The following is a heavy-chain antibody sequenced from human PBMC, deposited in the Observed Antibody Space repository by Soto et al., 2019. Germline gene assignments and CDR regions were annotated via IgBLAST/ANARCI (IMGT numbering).Heavy chain of an antibody. CDR1: GGTFSSYA. J-gene: IGHJ6*02. Sequence: SVKVSCKASGGTFSSYAISWVRQAPGQGLEWMGGIIPIFGTANYAQKFQGRVTITADESTSTAYMELSSLRSEDTAVYYCARNTDYDFWSGSREDYYYCGMDVWGQGTTVTVSS. D-gene: IGHD3-3*01. V-gene: IGHV1-69*13. CDR3: ARNTDYDFWSGSREDYYYCGMDV. CDR2: IIPIFGTA.